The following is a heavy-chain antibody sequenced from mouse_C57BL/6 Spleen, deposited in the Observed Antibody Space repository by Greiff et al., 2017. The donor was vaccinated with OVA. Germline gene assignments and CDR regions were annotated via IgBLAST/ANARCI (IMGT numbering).Heavy chain of an antibody. CDR2: INPSTGGT. J-gene: IGHJ3*01. CDR3: ARKGYYDYDTWFAY. D-gene: IGHD2-4*01. Sequence: VQLQQSGPELVKPGASVKISCKASGYSFTGYYMNWVKQSPEKSLEWIGEINPSTGGTTYNQKFKAKATLTVDKSSSTAYMQLKSLTSEDSAVYYCARKGYYDYDTWFAYWGQGTLVTVSA. CDR1: GYSFTGYY. V-gene: IGHV1-42*01.